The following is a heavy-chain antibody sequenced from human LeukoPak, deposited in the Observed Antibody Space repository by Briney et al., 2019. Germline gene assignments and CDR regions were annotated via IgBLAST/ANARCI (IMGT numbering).Heavy chain of an antibody. J-gene: IGHJ4*02. V-gene: IGHV3-7*01. Sequence: GGSLRLSRAASGFTFSSYWMTWVRQAPGKGLEWVANIKTDGSEKHYVDSVEGRFTISRDNTKNSLYLQMNSVRVEDTAVYYCARDPIRGDGYSWDYWGQGTLVTVSS. CDR1: GFTFSSYW. CDR3: ARDPIRGDGYSWDY. D-gene: IGHD5-24*01. CDR2: IKTDGSEK.